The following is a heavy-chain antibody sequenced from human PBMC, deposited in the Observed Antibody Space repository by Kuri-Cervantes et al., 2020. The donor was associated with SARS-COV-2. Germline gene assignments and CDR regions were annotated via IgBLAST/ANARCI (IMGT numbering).Heavy chain of an antibody. CDR3: ARDEGMGIVVRETAGPRFYYYGMDV. Sequence: ESLKISCTVSGGSISSYYWSWIRQPAGKGLEWIGRIYTSGSTNYNPSLKSRVTMSVDTSKNQFSLKLSSVTAADTAVYYCARDEGMGIVVRETAGPRFYYYGMDVWGQGTTVTVSS. D-gene: IGHD2-2*03. CDR1: GGSISSYY. V-gene: IGHV4-4*07. CDR2: IYTSGST. J-gene: IGHJ6*02.